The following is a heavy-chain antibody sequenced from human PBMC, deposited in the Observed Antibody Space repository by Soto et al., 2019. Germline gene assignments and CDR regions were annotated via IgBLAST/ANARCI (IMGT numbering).Heavy chain of an antibody. CDR1: GYSFTSYW. Sequence: GESLKISCQGSGYSFTSYWVGWVRQLPGKGLEWMGIIYPGDSDTRYSPSFQGQVTISADKSISTAYLQWSSLKASDTAMYYCATQIVGATRAADFYFDYWGQGTPVTVSS. CDR3: ATQIVGATRAADFYFDY. J-gene: IGHJ4*02. CDR2: IYPGDSDT. V-gene: IGHV5-51*01. D-gene: IGHD1-26*01.